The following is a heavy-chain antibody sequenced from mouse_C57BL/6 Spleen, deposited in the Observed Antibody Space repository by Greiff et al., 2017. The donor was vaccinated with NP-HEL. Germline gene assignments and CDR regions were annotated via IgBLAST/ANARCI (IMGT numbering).Heavy chain of an antibody. CDR1: GYSFTGYY. CDR2: INPSTGGT. D-gene: IGHD2-4*01. J-gene: IGHJ1*03. CDR3: ARWGYYDYDTYWYFDV. V-gene: IGHV1-42*01. Sequence: EVQLQQSGPELVKPGASVKISCKASGYSFTGYYMNWVKQSPEKSLEWIGEINPSTGGTTYNQKFKAKATLTVDKSSSTAYMQLKSLTSEDSAVYYCARWGYYDYDTYWYFDVWGTGTTVTVSS.